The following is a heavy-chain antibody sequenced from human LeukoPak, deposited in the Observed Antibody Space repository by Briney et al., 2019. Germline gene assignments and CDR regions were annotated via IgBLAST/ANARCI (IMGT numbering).Heavy chain of an antibody. D-gene: IGHD3-10*01. V-gene: IGHV3-7*03. CDR3: ARDGFGELLGEVFDY. CDR2: IKQDGSEK. CDR1: GFTFSSYW. J-gene: IGHJ4*02. Sequence: GGSLRLSCAASGFTFSSYWMSWVRQAPGKGLEWVANIKQDGSEKYYVDSVKGRFTISRDNAKNSLYLQMNSLRAEDTAVYYCARDGFGELLGEVFDYWGQETLVTVSS.